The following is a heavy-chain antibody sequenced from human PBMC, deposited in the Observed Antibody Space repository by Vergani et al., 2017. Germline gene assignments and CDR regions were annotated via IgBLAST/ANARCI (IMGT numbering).Heavy chain of an antibody. CDR1: GFPFSDYG. D-gene: IGHD1-1*01. CDR3: ARDFLTRVTTLDYYYMGV. CDR2: ISYDGNKK. Sequence: QVQLVESGGGEVQPGRSLRLSWSAAGFPFSDYGVHWVRQAPGKGLELVSVISYDGNKKNYADSVKGRFTISRDNSKNTLYLEMNALRAEDTAVYYCARDFLTRVTTLDYYYMGVWGKGTTVTVSS. J-gene: IGHJ6*03. V-gene: IGHV3-30*03.